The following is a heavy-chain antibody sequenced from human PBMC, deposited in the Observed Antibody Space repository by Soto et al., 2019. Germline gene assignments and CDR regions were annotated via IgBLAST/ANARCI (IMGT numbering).Heavy chain of an antibody. CDR1: GYTFTGYY. D-gene: IGHD4-17*01. CDR3: ARDPPLEDYGRYNWFDP. V-gene: IGHV1-2*02. J-gene: IGHJ5*02. Sequence: QVQLVQSGAEVKKPGASVKVSCKASGYTFTGYYMHWVRQAPGQGLEWMGWINPNSGGTNYAQKFQGRVTMTRDTSISTAYMELSRLRSDDTAVYYCARDPPLEDYGRYNWFDPWGQGTLVTVSS. CDR2: INPNSGGT.